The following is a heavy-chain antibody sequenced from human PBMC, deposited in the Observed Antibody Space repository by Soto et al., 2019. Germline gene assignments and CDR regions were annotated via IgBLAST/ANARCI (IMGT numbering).Heavy chain of an antibody. V-gene: IGHV4-59*01. J-gene: IGHJ4*02. CDR2: IYYSGST. Sequence: SETLSLTCTVSGVSISSYYWSWIRQPPGKGLEWIGYIYYSGSTNYNPSLKSRVTISVDTSKNQFSLKLSSVTAADTAVYYCAREGIAAAGTFPRPLDYWGQGTLVTVSS. CDR3: AREGIAAAGTFPRPLDY. CDR1: GVSISSYY. D-gene: IGHD6-13*01.